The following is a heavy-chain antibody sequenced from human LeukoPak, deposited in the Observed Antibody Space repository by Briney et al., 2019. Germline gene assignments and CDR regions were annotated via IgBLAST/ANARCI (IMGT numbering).Heavy chain of an antibody. CDR1: GFTFSDYA. V-gene: IGHV3-23*01. CDR2: ITGSGSST. J-gene: IGHJ4*02. Sequence: GGTLRLSCAASGFTFSDYAMTWVRQAPGKGLEWVSRITGSGSSTFYADSVKGRFTISRDNSKNTVSLQMSGLRAEDTAVYYCAKRERQSFAYWGQGTLVTVSS. D-gene: IGHD6-19*01. CDR3: AKRERQSFAY.